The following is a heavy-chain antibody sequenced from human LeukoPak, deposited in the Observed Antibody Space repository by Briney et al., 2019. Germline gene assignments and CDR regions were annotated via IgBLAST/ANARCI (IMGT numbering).Heavy chain of an antibody. Sequence: PSETLSLTCAVSGYSISSGYYWGWIRQPPGKGLGWIGSIYHSGSTYYNPSLKSRVTISVDTSKNQFSLKLSSVTAADTAVYYCASYDFWSGYYLHWGQGTLVTVSS. CDR1: GYSISSGYY. V-gene: IGHV4-38-2*01. J-gene: IGHJ4*02. D-gene: IGHD3-3*01. CDR3: ASYDFWSGYYLH. CDR2: IYHSGST.